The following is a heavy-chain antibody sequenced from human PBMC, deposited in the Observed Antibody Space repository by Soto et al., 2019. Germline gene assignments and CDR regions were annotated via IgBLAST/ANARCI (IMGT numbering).Heavy chain of an antibody. V-gene: IGHV3-11*01. CDR1: AFTFSDYY. D-gene: IGHD3-22*01. CDR2: ISSSGNSI. J-gene: IGHJ6*01. Sequence: QVQLVESGGGLVKPGGSLRLSCAASAFTFSDYYMIWIRQAPGKGLEWVSYISSSGNSIYYADSVKGRFTISRDSAKNSLYLQMNSLRAEDTAVYYCARDYSDSSGFFGDYYGMDVWGQGTTVTVSS. CDR3: ARDYSDSSGFFGDYYGMDV.